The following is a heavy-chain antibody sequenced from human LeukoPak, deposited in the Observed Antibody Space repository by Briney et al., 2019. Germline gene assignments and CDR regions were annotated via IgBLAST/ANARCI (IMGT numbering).Heavy chain of an antibody. Sequence: SETLSLTCAVYGGSFSGYYWSWIRQPPGKGLEWIGEINLSGSTNYNPSLKSRVTISVDTSKNQFSLKLSSVTAADTAVYYCARGTAVAGSLTHFDYWGQGTLVTVSS. D-gene: IGHD6-19*01. J-gene: IGHJ4*02. CDR3: ARGTAVAGSLTHFDY. CDR1: GGSFSGYY. CDR2: INLSGST. V-gene: IGHV4-34*01.